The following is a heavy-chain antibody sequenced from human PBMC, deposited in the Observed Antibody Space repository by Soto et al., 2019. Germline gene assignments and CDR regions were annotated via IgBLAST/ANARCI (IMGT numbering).Heavy chain of an antibody. Sequence: ASVKVSCKASGYTFTGYYVHWVRQAPGHGLEWLGWIHLNSGGTNYAQSFQGRVTMTRDMSVSTVYIELRSLRSDDTAVYYCARSRSGGAFDYWGQGTLVTVSS. CDR1: GYTFTGYY. D-gene: IGHD3-10*01. CDR3: ARSRSGGAFDY. CDR2: IHLNSGGT. J-gene: IGHJ4*02. V-gene: IGHV1-2*02.